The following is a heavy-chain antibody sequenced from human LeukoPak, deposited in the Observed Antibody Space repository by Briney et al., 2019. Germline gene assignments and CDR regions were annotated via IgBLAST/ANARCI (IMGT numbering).Heavy chain of an antibody. CDR1: GGSISSYY. J-gene: IGHJ6*03. CDR3: ARLTAGIAAQPYYYYMDV. V-gene: IGHV4-4*09. D-gene: IGHD6-6*01. Sequence: PSETLSLTCTVSGGSISSYYWSWIRQPPGKGLEWIGYIYTSGSTNYNPSLKSRVTISVDTSKNRFSLKLSSVTAADTAVYYCARLTAGIAAQPYYYYMDVWGKGTTVTVSS. CDR2: IYTSGST.